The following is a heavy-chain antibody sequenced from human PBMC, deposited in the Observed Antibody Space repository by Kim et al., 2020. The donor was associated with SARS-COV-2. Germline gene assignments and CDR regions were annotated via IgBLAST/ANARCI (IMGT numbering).Heavy chain of an antibody. CDR2: IIPIFSTP. CDR3: ARAPYGDYVPYYYGMDV. J-gene: IGHJ6*02. V-gene: IGHV1-69*13. Sequence: SVKVSCKASGGTFSSYTFSWVRQAPGQGLEWMGGIIPIFSTPHYAQKFQGRVTINADESTSTAYMELSSLRSEDTAVYYCARAPYGDYVPYYYGMDVWGQGTTDSASS. CDR1: GGTFSSYT. D-gene: IGHD4-17*01.